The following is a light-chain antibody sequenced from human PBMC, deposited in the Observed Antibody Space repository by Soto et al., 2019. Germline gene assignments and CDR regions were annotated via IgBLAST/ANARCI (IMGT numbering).Light chain of an antibody. CDR3: QQRSNWPR. J-gene: IGKJ4*01. CDR1: QSVSSY. V-gene: IGKV3-11*01. Sequence: EIVLTQAPAPLSLSPGERATLSCRASQSVSSYLAWYQQKPGQAPRLLIYDASNRATGIPARFSGTGSGTDFTLTISSLQPEDFAVYYCQQRSNWPRFGGGTKVDIK. CDR2: DAS.